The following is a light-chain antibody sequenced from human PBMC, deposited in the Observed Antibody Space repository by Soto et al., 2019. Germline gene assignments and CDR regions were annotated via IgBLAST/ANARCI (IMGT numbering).Light chain of an antibody. V-gene: IGLV2-8*01. CDR2: EVS. CDR3: SSYAGSNSFV. J-gene: IGLJ2*01. CDR1: GSDVGNYNY. Sequence: QSALTQPPSASGSPGQSVTISCTGTGSDVGNYNYVSWYQQHPGKVPKLMIYEVSKRPSGVPDRFSGSKSGNTASLTVSGLQAEDEADYYCSSYAGSNSFVFGGGTKVTVL.